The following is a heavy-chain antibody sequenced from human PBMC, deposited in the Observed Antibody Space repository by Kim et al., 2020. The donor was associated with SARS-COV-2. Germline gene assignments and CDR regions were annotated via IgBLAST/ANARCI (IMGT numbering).Heavy chain of an antibody. CDR3: AKRPEDFWSGYYYFDY. CDR2: ISGSGGST. J-gene: IGHJ4*02. Sequence: GGSLRLYCAASGFTFSSYAMSWVRQAPGKGLEWVSAISGSGGSTYYADSVKGRFTISRDNSKNTLYLQMNSLRAEDTAVYYCAKRPEDFWSGYYYFDYWGQGTLVTVSS. CDR1: GFTFSSYA. D-gene: IGHD3-3*01. V-gene: IGHV3-23*01.